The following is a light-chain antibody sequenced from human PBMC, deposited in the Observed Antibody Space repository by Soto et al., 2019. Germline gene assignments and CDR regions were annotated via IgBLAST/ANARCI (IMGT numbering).Light chain of an antibody. CDR1: QSVDNN. J-gene: IGKJ5*01. Sequence: EIMMTQSPVTLSASPGESATLSCRAIQSVDNNVAWYQQKPGQAPRLLIVGSFARATGIPARFSGSGSGSEFTLTISGLQSEDFAVYYCQQYNDRPPITFGQGTRLEIK. V-gene: IGKV3-15*01. CDR2: GSF. CDR3: QQYNDRPPIT.